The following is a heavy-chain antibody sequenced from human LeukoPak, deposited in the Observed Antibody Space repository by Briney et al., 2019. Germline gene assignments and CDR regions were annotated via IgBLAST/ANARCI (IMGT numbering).Heavy chain of an antibody. D-gene: IGHD1-1*01. Sequence: GGSLRLSCASSGFTFDNFAMNCVRPTPGKGLEWGSYLSRSSILIIYADSVKGRFTVSRDNSKNSLYLDMNSLTVEDTGLYYCARDGINWADRWGQGTLVTVSS. CDR1: GFTFDNFA. J-gene: IGHJ5*02. V-gene: IGHV3-21*05. CDR3: ARDGINWADR. CDR2: LSRSSILI.